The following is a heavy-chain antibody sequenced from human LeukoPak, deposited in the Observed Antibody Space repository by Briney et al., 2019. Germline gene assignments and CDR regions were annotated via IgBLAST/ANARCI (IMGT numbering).Heavy chain of an antibody. CDR2: IHYSSKT. J-gene: IGHJ4*02. Sequence: SETLSLTCSVSGGAVNGSIFYWAWLRQPPGKGLEWIGSIHYSSKTYDNPTLRSRVTMSVDTSKNHFSLRLTSVTAADTAVYYCARGMTPTVRAFFELWGQGILVTVSS. D-gene: IGHD3-10*01. V-gene: IGHV4-39*07. CDR1: GGAVNGSIFY. CDR3: ARGMTPTVRAFFEL.